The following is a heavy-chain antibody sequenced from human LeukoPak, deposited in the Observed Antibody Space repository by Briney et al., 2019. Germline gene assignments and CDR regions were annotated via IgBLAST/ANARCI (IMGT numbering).Heavy chain of an antibody. CDR2: IHHSGST. V-gene: IGHV4-39*07. J-gene: IGHJ4*02. CDR3: ARGPLDSGYTYFDY. CDR1: GDAITSDKYY. Sequence: PSETLSLTCTVSGDAITSDKYYWGWIRQPPGKGLEWIGNIHHSGSTYYSPSLKSRVTISVDTSKNQFSLKLRSVTAADTAIYYCARGPLDSGYTYFDYWGQGTLVSVAS. D-gene: IGHD5-12*01.